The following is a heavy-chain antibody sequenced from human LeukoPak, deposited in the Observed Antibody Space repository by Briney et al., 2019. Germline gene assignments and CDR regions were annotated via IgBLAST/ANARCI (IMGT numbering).Heavy chain of an antibody. CDR2: ISYDGSNK. D-gene: IGHD1-26*01. Sequence: GGSLRLSCAASGFTFSSYGMHWVRQAPGKGLEWVAVISYDGSNKYYADSVKGRFTISRDNSKNTLYLQMNSLRDEDTAVYYCAGVYSGSRPFDYWGQGTLVTVSS. J-gene: IGHJ4*02. V-gene: IGHV3-30*03. CDR1: GFTFSSYG. CDR3: AGVYSGSRPFDY.